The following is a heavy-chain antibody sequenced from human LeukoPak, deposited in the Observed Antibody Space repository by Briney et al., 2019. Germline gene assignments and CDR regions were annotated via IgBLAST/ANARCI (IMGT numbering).Heavy chain of an antibody. Sequence: SETLSLTCTVSGGSISSSSYYWGWIRQPPGKGLEWIGSNYYSGSTYYNPSLKGRVTISVDTSKNEFSLEPNSVTAADTAVYYCARHPSSGSHYCGQGTLVTVSS. CDR1: GGSISSSSYY. D-gene: IGHD1-26*01. V-gene: IGHV4-39*01. CDR3: ARHPSSGSHY. J-gene: IGHJ4*02. CDR2: NYYSGST.